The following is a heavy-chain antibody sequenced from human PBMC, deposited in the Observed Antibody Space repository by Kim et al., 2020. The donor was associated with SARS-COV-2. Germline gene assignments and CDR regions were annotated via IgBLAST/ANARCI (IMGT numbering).Heavy chain of an antibody. CDR1: GYTLTSHF. J-gene: IGHJ6*02. V-gene: IGHV1-46*01. CDR3: ARGLRSSGWDV. D-gene: IGHD6-19*01. CDR2: INPSGGGT. Sequence: ASVKVSCKASGYTLTSHFVHWVRQAPGQGLEWMGTINPSGGGTSSAQKFQDRLTMTTDTSTSTVYMELRSLKSEDAAIYYCARGLRSSGWDVWGQGTTVT.